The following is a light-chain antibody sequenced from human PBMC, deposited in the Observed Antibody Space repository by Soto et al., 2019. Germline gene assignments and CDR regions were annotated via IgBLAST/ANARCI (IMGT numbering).Light chain of an antibody. CDR3: QQYNNWPPIT. J-gene: IGKJ5*01. CDR2: GAS. Sequence: EIVLTQSPATLSVSPGERATLSCMASQSVSSDLAWYQQKPGQAPRLLIYGASTRAAGIPARFSGSGSGTEFTLTISSLQSEDIAVYYCQQYNNWPPITFGQGTRLEI. V-gene: IGKV3D-15*01. CDR1: QSVSSD.